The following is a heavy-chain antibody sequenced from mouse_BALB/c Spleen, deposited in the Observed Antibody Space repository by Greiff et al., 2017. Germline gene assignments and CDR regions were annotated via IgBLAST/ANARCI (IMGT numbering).Heavy chain of an antibody. V-gene: IGHV1-5*01. J-gene: IGHJ4*01. CDR3: TRGGFYGNYQYYAMDY. CDR2: IYPGNSDT. CDR1: GYTFTSYW. Sequence: VQLQQSGTVLARPGASVKMSCKASGYTFTSYWMHWVKQRPGQGLEWIGAIYPGNSDTSYNQKFKGKAILTAVTSTSTAYMELSSLTNEDSAVYYCTRGGFYGNYQYYAMDYWGQGTSVTVSS. D-gene: IGHD2-1*01.